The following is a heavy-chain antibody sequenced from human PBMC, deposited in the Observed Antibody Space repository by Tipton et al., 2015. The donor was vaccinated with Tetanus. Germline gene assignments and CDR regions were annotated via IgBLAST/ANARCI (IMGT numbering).Heavy chain of an antibody. V-gene: IGHV4-61*08. J-gene: IGHJ4*02. CDR2: ISPSGRT. CDR1: GGSLRSDDYQ. CDR3: VRANYGFPKKGPFDY. Sequence: TLSLTCSVSGGSLRSDDYQWNWIRQPPGKGLEWLAYISPSGRTNSNYSLKSRITISQDKSKNQFSLRLTSVTAADTAVYYCVRANYGFPKKGPFDYWGPGSLVIVSS. D-gene: IGHD5-24*01.